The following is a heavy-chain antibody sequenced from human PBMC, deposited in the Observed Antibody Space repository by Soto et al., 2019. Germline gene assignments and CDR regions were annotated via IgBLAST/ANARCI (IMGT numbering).Heavy chain of an antibody. J-gene: IGHJ6*02. CDR1: GYYFNNYW. D-gene: IGHD2-2*01. CDR2: IHPDDSDT. Sequence: GESLKISCKGSGYYFNNYWIGWVRQMPGKGLEWMGIIHPDDSDTRYTPPFQGQVTISADKSISTAYLQWRSLKASDTATYYCARSGDFVEVPALVYDGMDVWSQGTTVTVSS. V-gene: IGHV5-51*01. CDR3: ARSGDFVEVPALVYDGMDV.